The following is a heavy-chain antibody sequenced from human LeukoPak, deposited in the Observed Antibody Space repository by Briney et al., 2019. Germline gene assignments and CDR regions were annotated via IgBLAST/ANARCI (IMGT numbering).Heavy chain of an antibody. Sequence: GSLRLSCVVSGFTFRSYAMSWVRQAPGKGLEWIGEINHSGSTNYNPSLKSRVTMSVDTSKNQFSLKLSSVTAADTAVYYCARFDPYYYDSSGSDAFDIWGQGTMVTVSS. D-gene: IGHD3-22*01. J-gene: IGHJ3*02. V-gene: IGHV4-34*01. CDR2: INHSGST. CDR1: GFTFRSYA. CDR3: ARFDPYYYDSSGSDAFDI.